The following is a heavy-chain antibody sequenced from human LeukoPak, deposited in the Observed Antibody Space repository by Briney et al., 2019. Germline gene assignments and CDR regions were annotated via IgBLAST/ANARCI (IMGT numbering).Heavy chain of an antibody. CDR1: GGSISSYY. D-gene: IGHD3-10*01. CDR2: IYYSGST. CDR3: ARSYYYGSGKGFDP. V-gene: IGHV4-59*01. J-gene: IGHJ5*02. Sequence: SETLSLTCTVSGGSISSYYGSWIRQPPGKGLEWIGYIYYSGSTNYNPSLKSRVTISVDTSKNQFSLKLSSVTAADTAVYYCARSYYYGSGKGFDPWGQGTLVTVSS.